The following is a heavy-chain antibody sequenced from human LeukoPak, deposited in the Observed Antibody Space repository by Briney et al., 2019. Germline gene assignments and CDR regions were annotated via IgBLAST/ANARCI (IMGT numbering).Heavy chain of an antibody. D-gene: IGHD3-10*01. Sequence: SETLSLTCTVSGVSISGNYWSWIRQPPGKGLEWIGYIFYTGSTNYNPSLKSRVTILLDTSKNQFSLKLSSVSAADTAVYYCARRPRFGIRLRGVADYWGQGTLVTVSS. V-gene: IGHV4-59*01. CDR2: IFYTGST. CDR1: GVSISGNY. J-gene: IGHJ4*02. CDR3: ARRPRFGIRLRGVADY.